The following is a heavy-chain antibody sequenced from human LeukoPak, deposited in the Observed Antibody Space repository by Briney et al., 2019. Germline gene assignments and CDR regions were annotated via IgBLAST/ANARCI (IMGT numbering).Heavy chain of an antibody. CDR1: GFTFRSYW. CDR2: MKQDGSEK. Sequence: GGSLRLSCAASGFTFRSYWMTWVRQAPGKGLDWVASMKQDGSEKYYVDSVRGRFTISRDNAKNSLYLQMNSLRAEDTAVYYCAELGITMIGGVWGKGTTVTISS. CDR3: AELGITMIGGV. D-gene: IGHD3-10*02. V-gene: IGHV3-7*01. J-gene: IGHJ6*04.